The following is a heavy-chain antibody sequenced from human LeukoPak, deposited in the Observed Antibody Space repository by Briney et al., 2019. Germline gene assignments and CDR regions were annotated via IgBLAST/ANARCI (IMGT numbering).Heavy chain of an antibody. CDR2: IYYSGST. Sequence: SETLSLTCTVSGGPISSGGYYWSWIRQHPGKGLEWIGYIYYSGSTYYNPSLKSRVTISVDTSKNQFSLKLSSVTAADTAVYYCAREGYCGGDCYSEFDYWGQGTLVTVSS. CDR1: GGPISSGGYY. D-gene: IGHD2-21*02. CDR3: AREGYCGGDCYSEFDY. V-gene: IGHV4-31*03. J-gene: IGHJ4*02.